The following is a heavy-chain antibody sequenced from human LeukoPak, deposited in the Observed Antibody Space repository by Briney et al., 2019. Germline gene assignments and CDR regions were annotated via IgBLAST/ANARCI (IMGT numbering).Heavy chain of an antibody. J-gene: IGHJ4*02. V-gene: IGHV4-39*01. CDR1: GGSISSSSYY. Sequence: PSETLSLTCTVSGGSISSSSYYWGWIRQPPGKGLEWIGSIYYSGSTYYNPSLKSRVTISVDTSKNQFSLKLSSVTAADTAVYYCARHPPGIGAYRAYYFDYWGQGTLVTVSS. D-gene: IGHD1-26*01. CDR3: ARHPPGIGAYRAYYFDY. CDR2: IYYSGST.